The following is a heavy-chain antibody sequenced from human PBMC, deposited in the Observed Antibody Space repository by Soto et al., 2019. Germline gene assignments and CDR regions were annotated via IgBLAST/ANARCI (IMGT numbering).Heavy chain of an antibody. J-gene: IGHJ4*02. Sequence: EVQLLESGGGLVQPGGSLRLSCAASGFTFSSYAMSWVRQAPGKGLEWVSDISGSGGSTYYADSVKGRFTISRDNSKNPLYLQMNSLRAEDTAVYYCAKDLNGDYYFDYWGQGTLVTVSS. D-gene: IGHD4-17*01. V-gene: IGHV3-23*01. CDR1: GFTFSSYA. CDR2: ISGSGGST. CDR3: AKDLNGDYYFDY.